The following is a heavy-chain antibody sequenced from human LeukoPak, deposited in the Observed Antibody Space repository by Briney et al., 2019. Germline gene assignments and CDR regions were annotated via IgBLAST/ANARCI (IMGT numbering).Heavy chain of an antibody. CDR2: IYSGGTT. CDR3: ARDGTSGTFDY. Sequence: PGGSLRLSCAASGFTVSNNYMNWVRQAPGKGLEWVSVIYSGGTTYYADSVKGRFTISRDNSKNTLYLQMNSLRAEDTAVYYCARDGTSGTFDYWGQGTLVTVSS. D-gene: IGHD1-14*01. J-gene: IGHJ4*02. CDR1: GFTVSNNY. V-gene: IGHV3-53*01.